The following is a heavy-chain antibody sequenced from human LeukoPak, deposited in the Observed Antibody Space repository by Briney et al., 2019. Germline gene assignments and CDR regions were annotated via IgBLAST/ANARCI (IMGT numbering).Heavy chain of an antibody. CDR3: ARVVSWYVNY. J-gene: IGHJ4*02. CDR1: GGTFSSYA. CDR2: ISAYNGNT. Sequence: ASVKVSCKASGGTFSSYAISWVRQAPGQGLEWMGWISAYNGNTNYAQKLQGRVTMTTDTSTSTAYMELRSLRSDDTAVYYCARVVSWYVNYWGQGTLVTVSS. D-gene: IGHD6-13*01. V-gene: IGHV1-18*01.